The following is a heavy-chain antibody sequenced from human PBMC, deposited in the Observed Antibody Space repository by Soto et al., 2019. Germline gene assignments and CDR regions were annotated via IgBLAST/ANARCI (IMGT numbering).Heavy chain of an antibody. CDR3: VREATSIDKFGMDV. J-gene: IGHJ6*02. CDR2: ISSGGNTT. D-gene: IGHD3-9*01. CDR1: GFTFSTYW. V-gene: IGHV3-74*01. Sequence: LRLSCAASGFTFSTYWMHWVRHAPGKGLVWVSHISSGGNTTNYADSVKGRFTISRDNARSTLYLQMNSLRAEDTAVYYCVREATSIDKFGMDVWGQGTTVTVSS.